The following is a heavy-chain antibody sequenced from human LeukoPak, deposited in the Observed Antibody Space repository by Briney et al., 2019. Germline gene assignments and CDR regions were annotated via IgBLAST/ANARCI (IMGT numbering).Heavy chain of an antibody. J-gene: IGHJ5*02. Sequence: SETLSLTCTVSGGSISSYYWSWIRQPPGKGLEWIGYIYYSGSTNYNPSLKSRVTISVDTSKNQFSLKLSSVTAADTAVYYCARDGARWYGGFAPWGQGTLVTVSP. CDR2: IYYSGST. V-gene: IGHV4-59*01. CDR1: GGSISSYY. D-gene: IGHD6-13*01. CDR3: ARDGARWYGGFAP.